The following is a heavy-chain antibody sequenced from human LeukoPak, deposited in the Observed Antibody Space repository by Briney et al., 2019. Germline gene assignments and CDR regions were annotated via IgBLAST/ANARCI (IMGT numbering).Heavy chain of an antibody. D-gene: IGHD5-18*01. J-gene: IGHJ4*02. CDR1: GFTFSSYS. V-gene: IGHV3-21*01. Sequence: GGSLRLSCAASGFTFSSYSMNWVRQAPGKGLEWVPSISSSTNYIFYADSVKGRFTISRDNAKNSLYLQMNSLRAEDTAVYYCAKDLSYGRGGFDYWGQGTLVTVSS. CDR3: AKDLSYGRGGFDY. CDR2: ISSSTNYI.